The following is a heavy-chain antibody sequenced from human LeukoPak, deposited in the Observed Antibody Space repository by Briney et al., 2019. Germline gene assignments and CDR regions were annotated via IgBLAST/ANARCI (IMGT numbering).Heavy chain of an antibody. CDR2: MNPNSGNT. V-gene: IGHV1-8*02. D-gene: IGHD5-24*01. CDR3: ARATPGGLHGYSFDY. Sequence: ASVKVSCKASGYTFNNYDINWVRQATGQGLEGRGWMNPNSGNTGFAQKFQDRVSMTRDTSINTAYMELTSLRSGDTAVYYCARATPGGLHGYSFDYWGQGTVVTVYS. J-gene: IGHJ4*02. CDR1: GYTFNNYD.